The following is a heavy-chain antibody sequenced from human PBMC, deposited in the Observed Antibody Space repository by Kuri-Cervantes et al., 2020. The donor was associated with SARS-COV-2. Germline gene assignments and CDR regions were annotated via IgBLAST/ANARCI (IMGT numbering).Heavy chain of an antibody. CDR3: AKVILNSDSSTLGRFAF. V-gene: IGHV3-23*01. J-gene: IGHJ4*02. CDR1: GFSFSGYA. CDR2: ISAGGDTV. Sequence: GESLKISCAASGFSFSGYAMSWVRQAPGKGLERVSAISAGGDTVLYADSVRGRFTISRDNSKNTLYLQTNSLGAEDTAIYYCAKVILNSDSSTLGRFAFWGLGTLVTVSS. D-gene: IGHD6-13*01.